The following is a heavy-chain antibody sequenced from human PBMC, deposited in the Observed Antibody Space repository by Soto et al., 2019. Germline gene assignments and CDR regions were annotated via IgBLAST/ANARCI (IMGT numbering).Heavy chain of an antibody. V-gene: IGHV5-51*01. CDR1: GYSFTSYW. D-gene: IGHD6-13*01. Sequence: GESLKISCKGSGYSFTSYWIGWVRQMPGKGLEWMGIIYPGDSDTRYSPSFQGQVTISADKSISTAYLQWSSLRAEDTAFYYCVKDESINWYSGHFRHWGQGTLVTVSS. CDR2: IYPGDSDT. J-gene: IGHJ1*01. CDR3: VKDESINWYSGHFRH.